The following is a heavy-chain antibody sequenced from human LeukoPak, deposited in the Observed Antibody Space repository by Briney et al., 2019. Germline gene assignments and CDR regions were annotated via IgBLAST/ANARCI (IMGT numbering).Heavy chain of an antibody. V-gene: IGHV3-49*04. CDR3: ITPAKPLGYCSGGSCPLGCS. CDR2: IRGKDYGGTT. CDR1: GFTFGDYA. D-gene: IGHD2-15*01. J-gene: IGHJ6*04. Sequence: GRSLRLSCTASGFTFGDYAMSWVREAPGKGRKGGGCIRGKDYGGTTEYAASVKGRFTISRDDSKIIAYLQLNSLKTEDTAVYYCITPAKPLGYCSGGSCPLGCSWGKGTTVTISS.